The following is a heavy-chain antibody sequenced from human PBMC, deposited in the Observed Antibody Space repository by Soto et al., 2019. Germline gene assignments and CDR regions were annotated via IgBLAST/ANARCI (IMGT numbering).Heavy chain of an antibody. CDR2: IKSKTDGGTT. D-gene: IGHD3-22*01. CDR3: TTSYYYDSSGYYSRH. J-gene: IGHJ1*01. CDR1: GFTFSNAW. V-gene: IGHV3-15*07. Sequence: PGGSLRLSCAASGFTFSNAWMNWVRQAPGKGLEWVGRIKSKTDGGTTDYAAPVKGRFTISRDDSKNTLYLQMNSLKTEDTAVYYCTTSYYYDSSGYYSRHWGQGTLVTVSS.